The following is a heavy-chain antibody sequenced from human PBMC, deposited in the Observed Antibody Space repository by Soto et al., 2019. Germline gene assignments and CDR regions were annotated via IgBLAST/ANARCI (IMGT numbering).Heavy chain of an antibody. CDR3: ARDRYCSRTSCNHYYYYGLDV. CDR2: ITSSGSYT. Sequence: GGSLRLSCAASGLTFSDYYMSWIRQAPGKGLEWVSYITSSGSYTKYADSVQGRFTISRDNAKNSLYLQMNSLRAEDTAVYYCARDRYCSRTSCNHYYYYGLDVWGQGTTVTVSS. CDR1: GLTFSDYY. D-gene: IGHD2-2*01. J-gene: IGHJ6*01. V-gene: IGHV3-11*06.